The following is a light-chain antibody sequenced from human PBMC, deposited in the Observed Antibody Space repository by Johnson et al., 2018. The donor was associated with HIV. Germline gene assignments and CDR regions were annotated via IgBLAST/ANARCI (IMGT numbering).Light chain of an antibody. J-gene: IGLJ1*01. V-gene: IGLV1-51*02. CDR3: GTWDSSLSAGGV. Sequence: QSVLTQPPSVSAAPGQKVTISCSGTTSNIGNNYVSWYRQLPGTAPKLLIYEDNKRPSGIPDRLSGSKSGTSATLGITGLQTGAEADYYCGTWDSSLSAGGVFGTGTKVTVL. CDR2: EDN. CDR1: TSNIGNNY.